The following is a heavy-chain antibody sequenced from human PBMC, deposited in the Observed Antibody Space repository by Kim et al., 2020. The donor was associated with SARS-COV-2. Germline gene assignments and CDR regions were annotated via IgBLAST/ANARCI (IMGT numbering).Heavy chain of an antibody. CDR2: IYYSGST. CDR3: AREGYISGDAFIS. CDR1: GGSISSSSYY. Sequence: SETLSLTCTVSGGSISSSSYYWGWIRQPPGKGLEWIGSIYYSGSTYYNPSLKSRVTISVDTSKNQFSLKLSSVTAADTAVYYCAREGYISGDAFISGAKGQWSPSLQ. J-gene: IGHJ3*02. V-gene: IGHV4-39*07. D-gene: IGHD2-2*02.